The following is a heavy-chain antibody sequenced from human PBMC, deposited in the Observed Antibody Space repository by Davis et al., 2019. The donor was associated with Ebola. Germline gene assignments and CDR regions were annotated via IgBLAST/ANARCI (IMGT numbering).Heavy chain of an antibody. CDR1: GYTFTSYA. Sequence: ASVQVSCKASGYTFTSYAMNWVRQAPGQGLEWMGWINTNTGNPTYAQGFTGRFVFSLNTSVSTAYLQISSLKAEDTAVYYCARDGDCTNGVCYSHYGMDVWGKGTTVTVSS. V-gene: IGHV7-4-1*02. J-gene: IGHJ6*04. D-gene: IGHD2-8*01. CDR2: INTNTGNP. CDR3: ARDGDCTNGVCYSHYGMDV.